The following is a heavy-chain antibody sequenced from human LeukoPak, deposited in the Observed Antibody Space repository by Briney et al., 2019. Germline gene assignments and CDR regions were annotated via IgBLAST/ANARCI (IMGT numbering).Heavy chain of an antibody. V-gene: IGHV1-69*04. J-gene: IGHJ3*02. CDR3: ARALHYYDSSGYYYVGAFDI. D-gene: IGHD3-22*01. Sequence: SVKVSCKASGGTFSSYAISWVRQAPGQGLEWVGRIIPILGIANYAQKFQGRVTITADKSTSTAYMELSSLRSEDTAVYYCARALHYYDSSGYYYVGAFDIWGQGTMVTVSS. CDR2: IIPILGIA. CDR1: GGTFSSYA.